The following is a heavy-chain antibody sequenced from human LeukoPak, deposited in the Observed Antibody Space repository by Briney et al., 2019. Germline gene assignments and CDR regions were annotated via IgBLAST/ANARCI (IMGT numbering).Heavy chain of an antibody. CDR2: FYCSGST. CDR3: ARLRSPVTILYYFDY. D-gene: IGHD4-17*01. CDR1: GGSISSSTYG. J-gene: IGHJ4*02. V-gene: IGHV4-39*01. Sequence: SETLSLTCTVSGGSISSSTYGWGWIRQPPGKGLEWIGSFYCSGSTYYNPSLKSRVTISVDTSKNQFSLKLNSVTAADTAVYYCARLRSPVTILYYFDYWGQGTLVTVSS.